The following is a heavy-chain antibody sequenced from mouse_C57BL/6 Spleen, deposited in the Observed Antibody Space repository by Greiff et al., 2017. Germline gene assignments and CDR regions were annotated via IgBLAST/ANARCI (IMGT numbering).Heavy chain of an antibody. CDR2: FHPYNDDT. Sequence: QVQLQQSGAELVKPGASVKMSCKASGYTFTTYPIEWMKQNHGKRLEWIGNFHPYNDDTKYNEKFKGNATLTVEKSSSSVYLELSRLTSDDSAVDYCTMRDDVYRLDYGGKGTTLTVTS. D-gene: IGHD2-3*01. V-gene: IGHV1-47*01. CDR1: GYTFTTYP. J-gene: IGHJ2*01. CDR3: TMRDDVYRLDY.